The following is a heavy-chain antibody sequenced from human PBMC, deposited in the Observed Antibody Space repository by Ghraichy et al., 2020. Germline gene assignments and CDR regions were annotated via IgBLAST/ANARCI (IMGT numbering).Heavy chain of an antibody. CDR2: ISGSGDT. J-gene: IGHJ4*02. CDR1: GFTFGSSA. D-gene: IGHD6-19*01. Sequence: GGSLRLSCAVSGFTFGSSAMSWVRQAPGKRLDWVSSISGSGDTYYADSVKGRFTISRDNFKNTLYLQLNSLRADDTAVYYCVKGGLSSGWAERWGQGTLVTVSS. V-gene: IGHV3-23*01. CDR3: VKGGLSSGWAER.